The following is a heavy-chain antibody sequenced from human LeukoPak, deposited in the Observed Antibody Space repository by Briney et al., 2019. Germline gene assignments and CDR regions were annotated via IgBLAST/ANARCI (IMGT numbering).Heavy chain of an antibody. D-gene: IGHD2-2*01. CDR1: GFTFSSYS. CDR2: ISSSSSYI. CDR3: AVNYCSSTSCYVDAFDI. Sequence: GGSLRLPCAASGFTFSSYSMNWVRQAPGKGLEWVSSISSSSSYIYYADSVKGRFTISRDNAKNSLYLQMNSLRAEDTAVYYCAVNYCSSTSCYVDAFDIWGQGTMVTVSS. V-gene: IGHV3-21*01. J-gene: IGHJ3*02.